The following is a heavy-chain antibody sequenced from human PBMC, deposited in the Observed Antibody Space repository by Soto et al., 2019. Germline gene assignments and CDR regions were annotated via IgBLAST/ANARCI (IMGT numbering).Heavy chain of an antibody. D-gene: IGHD1-26*01. CDR3: ARDRAHRELLRSPDY. J-gene: IGHJ4*02. CDR2: ISAYNGNT. Sequence: ASVKVSCKASGYTFTSYGISWVRQAPGQGLEWMGWISAYNGNTNYAQKLQGRVTMTTDTSTSTAYMELRSLRSDDTAVYYCARDRAHRELLRSPDYWGQGTLVTVSS. V-gene: IGHV1-18*01. CDR1: GYTFTSYG.